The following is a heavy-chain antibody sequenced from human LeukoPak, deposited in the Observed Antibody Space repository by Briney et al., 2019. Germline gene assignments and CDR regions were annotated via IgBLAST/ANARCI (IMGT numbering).Heavy chain of an antibody. CDR2: INPNSGGT. CDR1: GYTFTGYY. V-gene: IGHV1-2*04. J-gene: IGHJ5*02. Sequence: ASVKVSCKASGYTFTGYYMHWVRQAPGQGLEWMGRINPNSGGTNYAQKFQGWVTMTRDTSISTAYMELSRLRSDDTAVYYCARGDSSGWYVWFDPWGQGTLVTVSS. D-gene: IGHD6-19*01. CDR3: ARGDSSGWYVWFDP.